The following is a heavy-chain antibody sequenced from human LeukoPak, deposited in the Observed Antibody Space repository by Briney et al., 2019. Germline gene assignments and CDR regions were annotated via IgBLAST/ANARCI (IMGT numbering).Heavy chain of an antibody. CDR1: GFTFSSYE. CDR2: ISSSGSTI. J-gene: IGHJ4*02. Sequence: GGSLRLSCAASGFTFSSYEMNWVRQAPGKGLEWVSYISSSGSTIYYADSVKGRFTISRDNAKNSLYLQMNSLRAEDTAVYYCARNLKGYCSGGSCVILDYWGQGTLVTVSS. CDR3: ARNLKGYCSGGSCVILDY. V-gene: IGHV3-48*03. D-gene: IGHD2-15*01.